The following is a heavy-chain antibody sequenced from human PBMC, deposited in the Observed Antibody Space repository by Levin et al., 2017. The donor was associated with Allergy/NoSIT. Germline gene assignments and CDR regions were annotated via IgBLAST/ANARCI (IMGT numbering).Heavy chain of an antibody. Sequence: PGESLKISCAASGFTFSSYAMSWVRQAPGKGLEWVSAISGSGGSTYYADSVKGRFTISRDNSKNTLYLQMNSLRAEDTAVYYCATPYGSGSYYLASYGMDVWGQGTTVTVSS. D-gene: IGHD3-10*01. CDR3: ATPYGSGSYYLASYGMDV. V-gene: IGHV3-23*01. CDR1: GFTFSSYA. CDR2: ISGSGGST. J-gene: IGHJ6*02.